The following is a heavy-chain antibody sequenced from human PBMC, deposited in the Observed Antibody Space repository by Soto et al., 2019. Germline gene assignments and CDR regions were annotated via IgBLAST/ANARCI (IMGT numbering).Heavy chain of an antibody. V-gene: IGHV4-4*02. J-gene: IGHJ6*02. Sequence: SETLSLTPAVSGGSIRSSNLWGWVRPPPGKGLEWIGEIYHSGSTNYNPSLKSRVTISVDKSKNQFSLKLSSVTAADTAVYYCARNWGSPYYYGMDVWGQGTTVTVSS. D-gene: IGHD7-27*01. CDR3: ARNWGSPYYYGMDV. CDR2: IYHSGST. CDR1: GGSIRSSNL.